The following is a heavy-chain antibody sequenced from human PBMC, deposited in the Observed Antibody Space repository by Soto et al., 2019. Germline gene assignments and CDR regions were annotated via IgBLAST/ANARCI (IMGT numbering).Heavy chain of an antibody. CDR1: GGSISSYY. CDR3: AIGIAVAGTFDY. D-gene: IGHD6-19*01. CDR2: IYYSGST. V-gene: IGHV4-59*08. Sequence: SETLSLTCTVSGGSISSYYWSWIRQPPGKGLEWIGYIYYSGSTNYNPSLKSRVTISVDTSKNQFFLKLSSVTAADTAVYYCAIGIAVAGTFDYWGQGTLVTVSS. J-gene: IGHJ4*02.